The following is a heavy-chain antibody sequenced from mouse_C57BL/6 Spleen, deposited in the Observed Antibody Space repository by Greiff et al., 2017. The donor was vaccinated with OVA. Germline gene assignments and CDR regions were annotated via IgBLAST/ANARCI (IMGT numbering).Heavy chain of an antibody. J-gene: IGHJ2*01. D-gene: IGHD4-1*01. V-gene: IGHV5-6*01. CDR3: ASLGDYFDY. CDR1: GFTFSSYG. CDR2: ISSGGSYT. Sequence: EVMLVESGGDLVKPGGSLKLSCAASGFTFSSYGMSWVRQTPDKRLEWVATISSGGSYTYYPDSVKGRFTISRDNAKNTLYLQMSSLKSEDTAMYYCASLGDYFDYWGQGTTLTVSS.